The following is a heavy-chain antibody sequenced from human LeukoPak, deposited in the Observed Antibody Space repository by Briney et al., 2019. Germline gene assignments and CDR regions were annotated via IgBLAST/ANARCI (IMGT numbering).Heavy chain of an antibody. CDR3: AREGQWLGEMDF. J-gene: IGHJ4*02. D-gene: IGHD6-19*01. Sequence: TASETLSLTCTVSRGSIQSHFWSWVRQPAVKGLEWIGRVLDSGNTDYNPSLNGRVTLSVDTSKNEFSLTLTSVTAADTAVYYCAREGQWLGEMDFWGPGILVTVSS. V-gene: IGHV4-4*07. CDR1: RGSIQSHF. CDR2: VLDSGNT.